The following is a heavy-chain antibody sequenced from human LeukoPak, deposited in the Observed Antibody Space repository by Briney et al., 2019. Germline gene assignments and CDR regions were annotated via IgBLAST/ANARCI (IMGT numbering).Heavy chain of an antibody. CDR2: ISGYNGNT. Sequence: GASVKVSCKASGYSFTSYVITWMRQAPGQGLEWMGWISGYNGNTVYAPNLQGRVNMATDTSTNTAYMEIKSLRSDDTAVYYCARGNEGPSDYWGQGPLVAVSS. J-gene: IGHJ4*02. CDR3: ARGNEGPSDY. CDR1: GYSFTSYV. V-gene: IGHV1-18*01.